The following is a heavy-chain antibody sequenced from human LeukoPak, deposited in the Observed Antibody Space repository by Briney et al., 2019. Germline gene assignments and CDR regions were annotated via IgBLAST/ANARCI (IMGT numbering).Heavy chain of an antibody. D-gene: IGHD3-22*01. Sequence: ASVKVSCKASGYTFNSYDINWVRQAPGQGLEWMGWMNPNSGNTDYAQRFQGRVTMTRNTSISTAYMELSSLRSEDTAVYYCARVSGRGSSGYYLHFDDWGQGTLVTVSS. V-gene: IGHV1-8*01. J-gene: IGHJ4*02. CDR1: GYTFNSYD. CDR3: ARVSGRGSSGYYLHFDD. CDR2: MNPNSGNT.